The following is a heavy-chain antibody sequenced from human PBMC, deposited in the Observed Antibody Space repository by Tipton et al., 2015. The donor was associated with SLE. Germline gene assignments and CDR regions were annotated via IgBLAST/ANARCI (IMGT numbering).Heavy chain of an antibody. CDR2: INSDGSST. J-gene: IGHJ4*02. D-gene: IGHD3-10*01. CDR3: ARAGPLLWVPYFDY. Sequence: SLRLSCAASGFTFSSYAMSWVRQAPGKGLEWVSRINSDGSSTSYADSVKGRFTISRDNAKNTLYLQMNSLRAEDTAVYYCARAGPLLWVPYFDYWGQGTLVTVSS. V-gene: IGHV3-74*01. CDR1: GFTFSSYA.